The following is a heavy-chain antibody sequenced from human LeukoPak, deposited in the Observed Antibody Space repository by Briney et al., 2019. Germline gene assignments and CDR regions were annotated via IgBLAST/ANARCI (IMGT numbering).Heavy chain of an antibody. D-gene: IGHD3-10*01. V-gene: IGHV3-30*03. J-gene: IGHJ4*02. CDR1: GFTFSSYG. CDR3: VPSFSGSFV. Sequence: PGGSLRLSCAASGFTFSSYGMNWVRQAPGKGLEWVAVISDDGSDKYYGDSVQGRFTISRDDSENTLFLEMKSLRAEDRAVYYCVPSFSGSFVWGQGTPVTVSS. CDR2: ISDDGSDK.